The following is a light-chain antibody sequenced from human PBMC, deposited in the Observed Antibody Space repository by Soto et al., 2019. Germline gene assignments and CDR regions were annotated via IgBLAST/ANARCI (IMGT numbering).Light chain of an antibody. CDR2: EDT. J-gene: IGLJ3*02. Sequence: QSALTQPASVSGSPGQSITISCTGTNSDVGTYNLVSWYQHHPGKAPKLIIHEDTKRPSGIPYRFSGSKSGNTASLTLSGLQAEDEADDYCCSYAGSSTWVFGGGTKLTVL. CDR1: NSDVGTYNL. CDR3: CSYAGSSTWV. V-gene: IGLV2-23*01.